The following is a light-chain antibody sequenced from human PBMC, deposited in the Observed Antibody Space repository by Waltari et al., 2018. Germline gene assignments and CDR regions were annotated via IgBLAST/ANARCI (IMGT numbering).Light chain of an antibody. Sequence: FMLTQPHSVSESPGKTVTVSCTRSSGSIDTNFVQWYQQRPGSAPTTLIYEDYQRPSGVPDRFSGSIDGTSNSAALAISGLKPEDEAYYYCHSYDTNQLGVFGGGTKLTVL. CDR3: HSYDTNQLGV. J-gene: IGLJ2*01. CDR1: SGSIDTNF. CDR2: EDY. V-gene: IGLV6-57*03.